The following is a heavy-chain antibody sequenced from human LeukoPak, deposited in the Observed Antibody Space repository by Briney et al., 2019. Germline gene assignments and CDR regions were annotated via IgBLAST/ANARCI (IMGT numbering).Heavy chain of an antibody. J-gene: IGHJ3*02. CDR1: GFTFSSYW. V-gene: IGHV3-7*01. Sequence: GGSLRLSCAASGFTFSSYWVNWVRQAPGKGLEWVANIKPDGTTKYYVASVKGRFTISRDNAKNSIFLQMDSLRAEDTAVYHCARDYSASGSLDIWGLGTMVTVSS. CDR2: IKPDGTTK. D-gene: IGHD3-10*01. CDR3: ARDYSASGSLDI.